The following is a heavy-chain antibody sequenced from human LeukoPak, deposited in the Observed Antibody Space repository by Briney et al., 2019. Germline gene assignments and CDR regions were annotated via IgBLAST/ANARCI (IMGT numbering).Heavy chain of an antibody. CDR2: VSYSGET. V-gene: IGHV4-59*01. Sequence: PSETLSLTCTVSGSSITNYYWSWIRQPPGKGLEWIGYVSYSGETNFNPSLRSRVTMSVDTSKNHISLKLSSVNAADTAVYYCARGGMSTYYDSGGYYSYWGQGTLVTVSS. J-gene: IGHJ4*02. CDR3: ARGGMSTYYDSGGYYSY. D-gene: IGHD3-22*01. CDR1: GSSITNYY.